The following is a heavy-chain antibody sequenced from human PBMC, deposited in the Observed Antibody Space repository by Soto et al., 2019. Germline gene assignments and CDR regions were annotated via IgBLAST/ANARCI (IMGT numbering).Heavy chain of an antibody. CDR2: ISSSSSTI. J-gene: IGHJ4*02. Sequence: EVQLVESGGGLVQPGGSLRLSCAASGFTFSSYSMNWVRQAPGKGLEWVSYISSSSSTIYYADSVKGRFTISRDNAKNSLYLQMNLLRAEDTAVYYCASQSSEWLLFASWGQGTLVTVSS. V-gene: IGHV3-48*01. CDR3: ASQSSEWLLFAS. D-gene: IGHD5-12*01. CDR1: GFTFSSYS.